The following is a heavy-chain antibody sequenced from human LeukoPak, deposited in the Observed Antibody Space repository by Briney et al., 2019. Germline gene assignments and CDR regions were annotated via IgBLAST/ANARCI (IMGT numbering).Heavy chain of an antibody. CDR1: GFTFSSYW. V-gene: IGHV3-74*01. J-gene: IGHJ5*02. CDR2: INNDGSST. Sequence: GGSLRLSCAASGFTFSSYWMHWVRQAPGKGLVWVSRINNDGSSTSYADSVKGRFTISRDNSKNTLYLQMNSLRAEDTAVYYCAKDLGGVKNWFDPWGQGTLVTVSS. CDR3: AKDLGGVKNWFDP. D-gene: IGHD3-10*01.